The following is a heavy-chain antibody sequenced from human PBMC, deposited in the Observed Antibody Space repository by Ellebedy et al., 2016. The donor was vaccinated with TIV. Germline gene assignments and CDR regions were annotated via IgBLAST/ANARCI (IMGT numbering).Heavy chain of an antibody. J-gene: IGHJ4*02. CDR3: ARAKWLVREGHFDY. D-gene: IGHD6-19*01. Sequence: ASVKVSXKASGYTFTGYYMHWVRQAPGQGLEWMGWINPNSGGTKYAQKFQGWVTMKGDTSVSTAYMELRRLKSDDTAMYYCARAKWLVREGHFDYWGQGTLVTVSS. CDR1: GYTFTGYY. V-gene: IGHV1-2*04. CDR2: INPNSGGT.